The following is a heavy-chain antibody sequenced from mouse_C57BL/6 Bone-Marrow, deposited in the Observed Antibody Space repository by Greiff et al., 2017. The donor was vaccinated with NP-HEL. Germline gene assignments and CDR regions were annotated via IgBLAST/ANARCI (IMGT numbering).Heavy chain of an antibody. D-gene: IGHD3-1*01. V-gene: IGHV1-82*01. CDR2: IYPGDGDT. J-gene: IGHJ2*01. CDR3: ARSGGRRFDY. Sequence: QVQLQQSGPELVKPGASVKISCKASGYAFSSSWMNWVKQRPGKGLEWIGRIYPGDGDTNYNGKFKGKATLTADKSSSTAYMQLSSLTSEDSSVYFCARSGGRRFDYWGQGTTLTVSS. CDR1: GYAFSSSW.